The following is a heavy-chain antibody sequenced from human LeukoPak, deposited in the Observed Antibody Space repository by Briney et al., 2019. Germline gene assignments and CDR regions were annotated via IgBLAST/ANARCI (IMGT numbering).Heavy chain of an antibody. J-gene: IGHJ5*02. D-gene: IGHD6-19*01. Sequence: KSSETLSLTCTVSGGSVSSGSYYGSWIRQPAGKGLEWIGRIYTSGSTSYNPSLKSRVTISVDTSKNQFSLKLSSVTAADTAVYYCARVVGSMPVAVNWFDPWGQGTLVTVSS. CDR2: IYTSGST. CDR1: GGSVSSGSYY. CDR3: ARVVGSMPVAVNWFDP. V-gene: IGHV4-61*02.